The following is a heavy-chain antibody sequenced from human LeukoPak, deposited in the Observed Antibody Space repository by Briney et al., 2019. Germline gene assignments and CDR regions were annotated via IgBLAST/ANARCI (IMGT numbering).Heavy chain of an antibody. CDR3: TTDFSGSYPMLGY. CDR1: GFTFSNAW. V-gene: IGHV3-15*01. J-gene: IGHJ4*02. CDR2: IKSKTDGGTT. Sequence: GGSLRLSCAASGFTFSNAWMSWVRQAPGKGLEWVGRIKSKTDGGTTDYAAPVKGRFTISRDDSKNTLYLRMNSLKTEDTAVYYCTTDFSGSYPMLGYWGQGTLVTVSS. D-gene: IGHD3-10*01.